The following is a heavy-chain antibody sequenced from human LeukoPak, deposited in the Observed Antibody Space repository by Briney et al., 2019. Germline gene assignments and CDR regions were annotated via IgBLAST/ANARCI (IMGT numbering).Heavy chain of an antibody. CDR2: IIPIFGTA. D-gene: IGHD3-3*01. Sequence: SVKVSCKASGGTFSSYAISWVRQAPGQGLEWMGGIIPIFGTANYAQKFQGRVTITADESTSTAYMELSSLRSEDTAVYYCARGLTAERDFWSGYYLGYFDYWGQGTLVTVSS. CDR1: GGTFSSYA. CDR3: ARGLTAERDFWSGYYLGYFDY. V-gene: IGHV1-69*01. J-gene: IGHJ4*02.